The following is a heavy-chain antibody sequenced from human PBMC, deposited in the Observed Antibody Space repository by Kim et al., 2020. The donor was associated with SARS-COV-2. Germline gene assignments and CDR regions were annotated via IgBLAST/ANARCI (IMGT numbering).Heavy chain of an antibody. CDR2: IWYDGSNK. J-gene: IGHJ5*02. CDR1: GFTFSSYG. V-gene: IGHV3-33*06. CDR3: AKEQNYYDSSGYLPGGFDP. Sequence: GGSLRLSCAASGFTFSSYGMHWVRQAPGKGLEWVAVIWYDGSNKYYADSVKGRFTISRDNSKNTLYLQMNSLRAEDTAVYYCAKEQNYYDSSGYLPGGFDPWGQGTLVTVSS. D-gene: IGHD3-22*01.